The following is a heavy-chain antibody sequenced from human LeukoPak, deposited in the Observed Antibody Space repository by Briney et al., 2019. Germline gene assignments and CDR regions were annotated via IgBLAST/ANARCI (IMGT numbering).Heavy chain of an antibody. CDR2: ILYSGST. CDR1: GGSMSNSY. Sequence: PSETLSLTCTVSGGSMSNSYWSWIRQPPRKGLEWIGSILYSGSTNYNPSLKSRVTISKDTSKNQFSLKLSSVTAADTAVYYCAKGRVPRGYWGQGTLVTVSS. CDR3: AKGRVPRGY. V-gene: IGHV4-59*01. J-gene: IGHJ4*02. D-gene: IGHD1-1*01.